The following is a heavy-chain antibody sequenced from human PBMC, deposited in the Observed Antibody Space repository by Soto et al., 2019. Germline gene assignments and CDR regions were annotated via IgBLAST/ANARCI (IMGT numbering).Heavy chain of an antibody. D-gene: IGHD3-22*01. J-gene: IGHJ4*02. CDR2: IYHSGST. CDR1: GGSISSGGYS. Sequence: PSETLSLTCAVSGGSISSGGYSWSWIRQPPGKGLEWIGYIYHSGSTYYNPSLKSRVTISVDRSKNQFSLKLSSVTAADTAVYYCVGGYYYSPFDYWGQGTLVTVSS. CDR3: VGGYYYSPFDY. V-gene: IGHV4-30-2*02.